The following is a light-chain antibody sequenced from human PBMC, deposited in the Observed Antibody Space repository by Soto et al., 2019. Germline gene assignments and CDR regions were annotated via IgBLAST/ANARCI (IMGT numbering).Light chain of an antibody. CDR2: AAS. Sequence: IQMTHSPYSLSATVSDRVTITCRASQSISDFLNWYQQKPGKAPKLLIYAASTLQSGVPSRFSGSGSGTDFTLTINNLQREDFADYFCQQTYSNLWTFGQGTKVDIK. CDR1: QSISDF. J-gene: IGKJ1*01. V-gene: IGKV1-39*01. CDR3: QQTYSNLWT.